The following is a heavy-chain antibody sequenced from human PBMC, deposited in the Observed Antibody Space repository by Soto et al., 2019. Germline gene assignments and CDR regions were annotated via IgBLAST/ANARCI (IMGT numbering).Heavy chain of an antibody. CDR3: ARAAPSFGYGGQSAFDL. J-gene: IGHJ3*01. D-gene: IGHD4-17*01. CDR1: GGSISSYY. CDR2: IYYSGST. V-gene: IGHV4-59*01. Sequence: QVQLQESGPGLVKPSETLSLTCTVPGGSISSYYWSWIRQPPGKGLEWIGYIYYSGSTNYNPSLKSRVTVSVDTSKNQFSLKLSSVTAEDTAVYYCARAAPSFGYGGQSAFDLWGQGTMVTVSS.